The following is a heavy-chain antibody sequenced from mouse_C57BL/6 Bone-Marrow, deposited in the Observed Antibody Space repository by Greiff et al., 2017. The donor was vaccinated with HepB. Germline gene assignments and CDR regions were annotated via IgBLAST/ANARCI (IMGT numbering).Heavy chain of an antibody. D-gene: IGHD1-1*01. J-gene: IGHJ1*03. Sequence: QSGAELVRPGASVKMSCKASGYTFTSYNMHWVKQTPRQGLEWIGAIYPGNGDTSYNQKFKGKATLTVDKSSSTAYMQLSSLTSEDSAVYFCARDYYGSSHWYFDVWGTGTTVTVSS. V-gene: IGHV1-12*01. CDR2: IYPGNGDT. CDR3: ARDYYGSSHWYFDV. CDR1: GYTFTSYN.